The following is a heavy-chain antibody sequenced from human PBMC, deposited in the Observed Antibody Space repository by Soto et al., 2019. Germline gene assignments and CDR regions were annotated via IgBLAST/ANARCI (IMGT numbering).Heavy chain of an antibody. D-gene: IGHD5-18*01. CDR1: GGSISSGDYY. V-gene: IGHV4-30-4*01. CDR3: ARDQGGRGYSYGAFDY. J-gene: IGHJ4*02. Sequence: QVQLQESGPGLVKPSQTLSLTCTVSGGSISSGDYYWSWIRQPPGKGLEWIGYIYYSGSTYYNPSLKRRVTISVDTSKNQFSLKLSSVTAADTAVYYCARDQGGRGYSYGAFDYWGQGTLVTVSS. CDR2: IYYSGST.